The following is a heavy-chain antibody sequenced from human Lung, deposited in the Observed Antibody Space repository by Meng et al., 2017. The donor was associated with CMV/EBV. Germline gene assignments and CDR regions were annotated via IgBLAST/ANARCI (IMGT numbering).Heavy chain of an antibody. CDR3: ARGYYDSSGYGYWYFDL. CDR2: IYYSGST. CDR1: GGSISSGDYY. D-gene: IGHD3-22*01. Sequence: QVQLQESVPGLVKPSQTLSLTCTVSGGSISSGDYYWSWIRQPPGKGLEWIGYIYYSGSTYYNPSLKSRVTISVDTSKNQFSLKLSSVTAADTAVYYCARGYYDSSGYGYWYFDLWGRGTLVTGSS. V-gene: IGHV4-30-4*01. J-gene: IGHJ2*01.